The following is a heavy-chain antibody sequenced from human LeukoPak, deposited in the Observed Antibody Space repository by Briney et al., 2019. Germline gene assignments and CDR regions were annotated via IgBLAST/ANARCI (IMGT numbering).Heavy chain of an antibody. Sequence: ASVKVSCTASGYTFTSYYMHWVRQAPGQGLEWMGIINPSGGSTSYAQKFQGRVTMTRDTSTSTVYMELSSLRSEDTAVYYCARGPSSSVPGELVDYYYYYMDVWGKGTTVTVAS. D-gene: IGHD2-8*02. J-gene: IGHJ6*03. V-gene: IGHV1-46*01. CDR1: GYTFTSYY. CDR3: ARGPSSSVPGELVDYYYYYMDV. CDR2: INPSGGST.